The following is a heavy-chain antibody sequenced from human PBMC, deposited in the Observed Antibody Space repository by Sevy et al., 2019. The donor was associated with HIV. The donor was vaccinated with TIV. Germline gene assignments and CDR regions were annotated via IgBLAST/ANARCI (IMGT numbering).Heavy chain of an antibody. D-gene: IGHD3-10*01. Sequence: GGSLRLSCAASGFTFSSYGMHWVRQAPGKGLEWVAVIWYDGSNKYYADSVKGRFTISRDNSKNTLYLQMNSLRAEDTAVYYCARASYGSGSYSSNPLAFDIWGQGTMVTVSS. CDR1: GFTFSSYG. CDR3: ARASYGSGSYSSNPLAFDI. V-gene: IGHV3-33*01. J-gene: IGHJ3*02. CDR2: IWYDGSNK.